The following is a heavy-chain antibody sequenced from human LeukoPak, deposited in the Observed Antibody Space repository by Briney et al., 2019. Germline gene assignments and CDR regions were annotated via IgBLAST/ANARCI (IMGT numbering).Heavy chain of an antibody. CDR3: ASSVDTAMDGYYYYYGMDV. J-gene: IGHJ6*02. CDR1: GGSISSYY. CDR2: IYYSGST. D-gene: IGHD5-18*01. V-gene: IGHV4-59*01. Sequence: SETLSLTCTVSGGSISSYYWSWIRQPPGKGLEWIGYIYYSGSTNYNPSLKSRVTISVDTSKNQFSLKLSSVTAADTAVYYCASSVDTAMDGYYYYYGMDVWGQGTTVTVSS.